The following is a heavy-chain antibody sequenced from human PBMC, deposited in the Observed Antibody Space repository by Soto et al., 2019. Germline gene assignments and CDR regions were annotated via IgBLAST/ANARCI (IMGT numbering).Heavy chain of an antibody. V-gene: IGHV3-23*01. CDR3: ARGGCARSSCSCDW. Sequence: ELQVLESGGGLVQSGGSLRLSCAASGFTFNQYAINWVRQAPGKGLDWVSAISGAGGVTEYADSVKGRFSISRDNSKNMVYLDMNTLRVEDTAMYYCARGGCARSSCSCDWWGQVTLVTVSS. CDR1: GFTFNQYA. J-gene: IGHJ4*02. D-gene: IGHD6-13*01. CDR2: ISGAGGVT.